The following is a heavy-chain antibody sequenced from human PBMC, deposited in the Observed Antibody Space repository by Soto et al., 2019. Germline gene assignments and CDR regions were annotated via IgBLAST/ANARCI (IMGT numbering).Heavy chain of an antibody. CDR1: GGNIISGGYY. D-gene: IGHD3-16*02. J-gene: IGHJ3*02. CDR2: IYYSGST. V-gene: IGHV4-31*03. Sequence: THSHTSTVSGGNIISGGYYWSWIRKHPGKGLEWIGYIYYSGSTYYNPSLKSRVTISVDTSKNQFSLKLSSVTAADTAVYYCASSDYVWGSYRYTVAFDIWGQGTMVTVSS. CDR3: ASSDYVWGSYRYTVAFDI.